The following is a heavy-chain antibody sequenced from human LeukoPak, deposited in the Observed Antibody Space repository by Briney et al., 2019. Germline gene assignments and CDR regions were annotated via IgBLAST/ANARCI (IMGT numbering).Heavy chain of an antibody. V-gene: IGHV1-18*01. D-gene: IGHD3-10*01. CDR2: ISAYNGNT. J-gene: IGHJ5*02. Sequence: ASVKVSCKASGYTFTYYGISWVRQAPGQGLEWMGWISAYNGNTNYAQNLQGRATMTTDTSTSTAYMELRSLRSDDTAVYYCARDWVGYYGSGSGGDWFDPWGQGTLVTVSS. CDR1: GYTFTYYG. CDR3: ARDWVGYYGSGSGGDWFDP.